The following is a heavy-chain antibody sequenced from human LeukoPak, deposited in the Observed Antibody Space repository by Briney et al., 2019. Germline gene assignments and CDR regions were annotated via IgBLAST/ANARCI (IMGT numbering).Heavy chain of an antibody. Sequence: GGSLRLSCAASGFTFDDYAMHWVRQAPGKGLEWVSGISWNSGSIGYADSVKGRFTISRDNAQNSLYLQMNSLRAEDTAIYYCVRDRGTYRPIDYWGQGTLVTVSS. V-gene: IGHV3-9*01. CDR3: VRDRGTYRPIDY. CDR2: ISWNSGSI. D-gene: IGHD1-26*01. J-gene: IGHJ4*02. CDR1: GFTFDDYA.